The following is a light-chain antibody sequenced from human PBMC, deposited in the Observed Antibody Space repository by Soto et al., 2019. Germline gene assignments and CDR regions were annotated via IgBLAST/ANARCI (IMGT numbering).Light chain of an antibody. CDR3: QQANSPYS. V-gene: IGKV1-12*01. CDR2: GAS. J-gene: IGKJ2*03. CDR1: HDVSSW. Sequence: DIQMTQSPSSFSASVGDRVTITCRASHDVSSWLAWYQQKPGKAPRLLIYGASTLQSGVPSRFSGSGSGTDFTLTISILQPEDFATYYCQQANSPYSFGQGAKLEIK.